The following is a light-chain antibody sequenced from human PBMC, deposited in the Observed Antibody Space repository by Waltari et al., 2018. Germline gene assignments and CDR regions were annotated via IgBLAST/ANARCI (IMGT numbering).Light chain of an antibody. CDR3: LQVNSFPLT. CDR1: QDISNG. Sequence: DLQMTHSPSSVSASVGDRVTLTCRASQDISNGLAWYQQKPGEAPKLLIYGASSLRSGVPSRFSGSGSGTDFTLTISSLQPEDYATYYCLQVNSFPLTFGGGTKVEVK. CDR2: GAS. V-gene: IGKV1D-12*01. J-gene: IGKJ4*01.